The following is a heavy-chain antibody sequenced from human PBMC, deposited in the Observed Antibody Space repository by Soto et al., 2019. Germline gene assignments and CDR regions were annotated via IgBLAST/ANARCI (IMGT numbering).Heavy chain of an antibody. CDR2: ISDDGSIK. J-gene: IGHJ4*02. CDR3: AKELAFGDFWRGVEY. Sequence: QVQLVESGGGVVQPGRSLRLSCAASGFSFSSYAMHWVRQAPGKGLEWVAVISDDGSIKKFADFVEGRFLVFRDTSNNNLFLQMESLKPDDSAVYYCAKELAFGDFWRGVEYWGQGAMVTVAS. V-gene: IGHV3-30*18. D-gene: IGHD3-3*01. CDR1: GFSFSSYA.